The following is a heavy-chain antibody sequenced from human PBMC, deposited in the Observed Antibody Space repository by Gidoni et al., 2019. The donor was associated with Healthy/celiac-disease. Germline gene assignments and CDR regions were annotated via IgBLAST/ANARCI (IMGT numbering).Heavy chain of an antibody. J-gene: IGHJ4*02. CDR2: ISGSGGST. D-gene: IGHD4-17*01. V-gene: IGHV3-23*04. Sequence: EVQLVESGGGLVQPGGSLRLSCAASGFTFSSYAMGWVRQAQGKGLEWVSAISGSGGSTYYADPVKGRFTISRDNSKNTLYLQMNSLRAEDTAVYYCAKKGPTNDYGDFIFDYWGQGTLVTVSS. CDR1: GFTFSSYA. CDR3: AKKGPTNDYGDFIFDY.